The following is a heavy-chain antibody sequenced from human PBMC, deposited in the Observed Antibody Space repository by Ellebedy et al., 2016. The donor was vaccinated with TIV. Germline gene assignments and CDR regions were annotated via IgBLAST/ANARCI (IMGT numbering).Heavy chain of an antibody. D-gene: IGHD4-17*01. CDR2: INKDGSEK. Sequence: GGSLRLSCAAPGFTFSSYWMTWVRQAPGKGLEWVANINKDGSEKFYVDSVNGRFTVSRDNAKNSLYLHLNSLRAEETAMYYCATDGSYGDYLSPTHAFVIWGQGTMVTVSS. CDR3: ATDGSYGDYLSPTHAFVI. V-gene: IGHV3-7*01. CDR1: GFTFSSYW. J-gene: IGHJ3*02.